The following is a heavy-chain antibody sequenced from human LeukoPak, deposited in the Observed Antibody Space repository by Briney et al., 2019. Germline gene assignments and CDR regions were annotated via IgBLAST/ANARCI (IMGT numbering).Heavy chain of an antibody. V-gene: IGHV3-23*01. CDR1: GFTFRSDA. J-gene: IGHJ4*02. CDR3: APRIGFEGY. Sequence: GGSLRLSCAASGFTFRSDAMSWVRQAPGKGLEWVSAISGSGDIAYYADSVKGRFTISRDNSKNTLYLQMNSLRAEDTAVYYCAPRIGFEGYWGQGTLVTVSS. D-gene: IGHD2/OR15-2a*01. CDR2: ISGSGDIA.